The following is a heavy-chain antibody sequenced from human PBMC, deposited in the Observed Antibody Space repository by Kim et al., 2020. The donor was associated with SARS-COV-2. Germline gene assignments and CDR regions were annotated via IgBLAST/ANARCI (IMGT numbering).Heavy chain of an antibody. Sequence: GGSLRLSCAASGFTFSSYSMNWVRQAPGKGLEWVSSISSSSSYIYYADSVKGRFTISGDNAKNSLYLQMNSLRAEDTAVYYCARDVLAVEQLWYYYYYGMDVWGQGTTVTVSS. V-gene: IGHV3-21*01. D-gene: IGHD6-6*01. CDR1: GFTFSSYS. CDR2: ISSSSSYI. J-gene: IGHJ6*02. CDR3: ARDVLAVEQLWYYYYYGMDV.